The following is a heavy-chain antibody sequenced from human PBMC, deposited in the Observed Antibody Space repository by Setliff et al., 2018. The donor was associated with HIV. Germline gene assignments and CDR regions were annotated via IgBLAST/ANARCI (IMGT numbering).Heavy chain of an antibody. D-gene: IGHD3-10*01. V-gene: IGHV3-66*02. CDR1: GFTLSNTY. Sequence: PGGSLRLSCAASGFTLSNTYMAWVRQAPGKRPEWVSTLYGSGDSYHADSVKGRFTLSRDTSKNTMYLQMNSLRREDTAVYYCTPTDYGGSDYWGQGTLVTVSS. J-gene: IGHJ4*02. CDR2: LYGSGDS. CDR3: TPTDYGGSDY.